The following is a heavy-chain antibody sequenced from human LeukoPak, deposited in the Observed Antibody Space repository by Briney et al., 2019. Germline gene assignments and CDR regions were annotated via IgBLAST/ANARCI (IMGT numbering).Heavy chain of an antibody. CDR3: ARDLVAYCGGDCFFDS. D-gene: IGHD2-21*02. V-gene: IGHV3-74*01. Sequence: GGSLRLSCAASGFSFSRYWMHLVRQAPGEALVWVSRVKRDGISRSYADSVKRRVTSSRDNAKNTLYEQMNSVRCEDTAVYYCARDLVAYCGGDCFFDSWGQGTLVTASS. CDR1: GFSFSRYW. J-gene: IGHJ4*02. CDR2: VKRDGISR.